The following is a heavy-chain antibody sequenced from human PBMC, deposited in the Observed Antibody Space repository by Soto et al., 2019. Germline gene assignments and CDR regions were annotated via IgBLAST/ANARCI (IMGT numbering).Heavy chain of an antibody. CDR1: GYTFNSFW. CDR2: MFPWTSDT. CDR3: VTTRDGTTFFPH. V-gene: IGHV5-51*01. J-gene: IGHJ4*02. Sequence: GASLKISCQGSGYTFNSFWIGWVRQMPGEGLEWMGLMFPWTSDTRYSPSFQGHVSISVDRSTGTGYLQWNSLKASDTAMYYCVTTRDGTTFFPHWGQGTPVTVSS. D-gene: IGHD1-7*01.